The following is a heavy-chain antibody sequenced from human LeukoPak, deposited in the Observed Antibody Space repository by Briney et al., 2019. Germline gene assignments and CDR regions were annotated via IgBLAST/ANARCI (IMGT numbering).Heavy chain of an antibody. Sequence: GGSLRLSCAASRFTFSNYGMNWVRQAPGKGLEWVSYISSSSGTIYYADSVKGRFTISRDNAKNTLYLQLNSLRAEDTAVYYCARGNYHGMDVWGQGTTVTVSS. CDR2: ISSSSGTI. J-gene: IGHJ6*02. V-gene: IGHV3-48*01. CDR3: ARGNYHGMDV. CDR1: RFTFSNYG. D-gene: IGHD3-10*01.